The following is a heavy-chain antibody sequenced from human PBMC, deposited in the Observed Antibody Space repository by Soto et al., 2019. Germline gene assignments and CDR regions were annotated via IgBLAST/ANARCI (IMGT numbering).Heavy chain of an antibody. Sequence: PGGSLRLSCAASGFTFSTYAMAWVRQAPGKGLEWVSGVSASGLNTDYADPVKGRFYISRDNSKNTLYLQMNSLRAEDTAVYYCAKDQRAPRPCPVAGIGHWGQGTLVTVSS. CDR2: VSASGLNT. V-gene: IGHV3-23*01. CDR3: AKDQRAPRPCPVAGIGH. D-gene: IGHD6-19*01. CDR1: GFTFSTYA. J-gene: IGHJ5*02.